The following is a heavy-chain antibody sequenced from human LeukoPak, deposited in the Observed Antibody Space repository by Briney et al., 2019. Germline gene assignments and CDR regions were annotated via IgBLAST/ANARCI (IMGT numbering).Heavy chain of an antibody. D-gene: IGHD6-13*01. V-gene: IGHV1-2*02. Sequence: ASVKVSCKASGYTFTGYYMHWVRQAPGQGLEWMGWINPNSGGTNYAQKFQGRVTMTRDTSISTAYMELSRLRSDDTAVYYCARDSIAAGGALDYWGQGTLVTVSS. CDR3: ARDSIAAGGALDY. CDR2: INPNSGGT. J-gene: IGHJ4*02. CDR1: GYTFTGYY.